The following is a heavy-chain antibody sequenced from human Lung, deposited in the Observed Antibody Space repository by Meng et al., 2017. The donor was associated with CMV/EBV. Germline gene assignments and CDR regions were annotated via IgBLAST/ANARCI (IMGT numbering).Heavy chain of an antibody. Sequence: GEXXTISCAGSGLSFNRHSLNWVRQTPGKGLEWVSGISGSGASTHYADFVKGRFTISRDNSKNTMYLQMKSLRAEDTAVYYCVKGRDHNNYGGSGTVDFWXQGTLVTVSS. V-gene: IGHV3-23*01. CDR3: VKGRDHNNYGGSGTVDF. CDR2: ISGSGAST. CDR1: GLSFNRHS. J-gene: IGHJ4*02. D-gene: IGHD4-11*01.